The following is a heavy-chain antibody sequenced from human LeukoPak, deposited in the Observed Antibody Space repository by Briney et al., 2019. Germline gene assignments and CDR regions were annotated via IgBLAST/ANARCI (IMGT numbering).Heavy chain of an antibody. V-gene: IGHV3-9*01. CDR3: AKDIVSTDSSGYYYYFDY. CDR2: ISWNSGSI. D-gene: IGHD3-22*01. Sequence: GGSLRLSCAAAEFTYDDYAMHWVRQAPGKGLEWVSGISWNSGSIGYADSVKGRFTISRDNAKNSLYLQMNSLRAEDTALYYCAKDIVSTDSSGYYYYFDYWGQGNLVTVSS. CDR1: EFTYDDYA. J-gene: IGHJ4*02.